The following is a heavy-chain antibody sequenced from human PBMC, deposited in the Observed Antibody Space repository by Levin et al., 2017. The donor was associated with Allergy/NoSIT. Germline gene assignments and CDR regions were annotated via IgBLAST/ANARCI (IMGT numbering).Heavy chain of an antibody. CDR3: ATAMDTEMGFWDY. CDR1: GYSFTSYW. J-gene: IGHJ4*02. V-gene: IGHV5-51*01. CDR2: IYPGDSDT. D-gene: IGHD3-3*01. Sequence: PGGSLRLSCKGSGYSFTSYWIGWVRQMPGKGLEWMGIIYPGDSDTRYSPSFQGQVTISADKSISTAYLQWSSLKASDTAMYYCATAMDTEMGFWDYWGQGTLVTVSS.